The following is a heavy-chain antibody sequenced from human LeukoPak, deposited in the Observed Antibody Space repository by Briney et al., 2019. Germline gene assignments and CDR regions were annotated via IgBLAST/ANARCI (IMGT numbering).Heavy chain of an antibody. CDR1: GFTFSSYW. D-gene: IGHD5-18*01. CDR2: IKQDGSEK. CDR3: ARDSHRAMVTGFDY. Sequence: PGGSLKLSWAASGFTFSSYWMSWVRQAPGKGREWVANIKQDGSEKYYVDSVKGRFTISRDNAKNSLYLQMNSLRAEDTAVYYCARDSHRAMVTGFDYWGQGTLVTVSS. V-gene: IGHV3-7*01. J-gene: IGHJ4*02.